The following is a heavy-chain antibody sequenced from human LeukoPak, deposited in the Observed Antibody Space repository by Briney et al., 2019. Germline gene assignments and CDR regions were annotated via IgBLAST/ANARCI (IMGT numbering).Heavy chain of an antibody. Sequence: PGGSLRLSCAASGFTFNSHDMSWVRQAPGKGLEWVSAISGSGGSTYYADSVKGRFTISRDNSKNTLYLQMNSLRAEDTAVYYCAQCSGWYHFQHWGQGTLVTVSS. CDR2: ISGSGGST. J-gene: IGHJ1*01. CDR3: AQCSGWYHFQH. CDR1: GFTFNSHD. D-gene: IGHD6-19*01. V-gene: IGHV3-23*01.